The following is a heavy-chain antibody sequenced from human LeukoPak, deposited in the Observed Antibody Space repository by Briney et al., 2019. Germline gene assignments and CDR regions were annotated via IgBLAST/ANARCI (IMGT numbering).Heavy chain of an antibody. CDR1: GFTFSSYA. Sequence: GALRLSCAASGFTFSSYAMHWVRQAPGKGLEWVAVISYDGSNKYYADSVKGRFTTSRDNSKNTLYLQMNSLRAEDTAVYYCARESAAGISVYFDYWGQGTLVTVSS. J-gene: IGHJ4*02. V-gene: IGHV3-30*04. D-gene: IGHD6-13*01. CDR3: ARESAAGISVYFDY. CDR2: ISYDGSNK.